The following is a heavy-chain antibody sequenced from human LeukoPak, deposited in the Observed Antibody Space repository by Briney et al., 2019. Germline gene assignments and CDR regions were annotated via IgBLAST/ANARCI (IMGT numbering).Heavy chain of an antibody. CDR2: ISAYNGNT. V-gene: IGHV1-18*01. CDR3: ARVIAARAGSYYYYYYMDV. CDR1: GYTFTSYG. D-gene: IGHD6-6*01. J-gene: IGHJ6*03. Sequence: VASVKVSCKAPGYTFTSYGISWVRQAPGQGLEWMGWISAYNGNTNYAQRLQGRVTMTTDTSTSTAYMELRSLRSDDTAVYYCARVIAARAGSYYYYYYMDVWGKGTTVTVSS.